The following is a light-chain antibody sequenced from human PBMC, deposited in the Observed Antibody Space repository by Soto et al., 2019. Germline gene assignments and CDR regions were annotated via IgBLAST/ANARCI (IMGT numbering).Light chain of an antibody. CDR3: QQYASSVT. V-gene: IGKV3D-20*01. CDR1: QSVSSSY. Sequence: EIVLTQSPATLSLSPGERATLSCGASQSVSSSYLAWYQQKPGQAPRVLIYDASSRATGIPDRFSGSGSGTEFTLTISRLEPEDLAVYYCQQYASSVTFGGGTKVDIK. CDR2: DAS. J-gene: IGKJ4*01.